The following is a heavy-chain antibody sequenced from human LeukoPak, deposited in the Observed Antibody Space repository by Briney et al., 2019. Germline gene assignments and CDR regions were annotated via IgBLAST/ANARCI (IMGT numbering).Heavy chain of an antibody. CDR1: GYTFTSYY. V-gene: IGHV1-46*01. Sequence: ASVKVSCKASGYTFTSYYMHWVRQAPGQGLEWRGIINPSRGSTSYEQKSQGRVTMTRDTSTRTVYMELSSLRSEDTAVYYCARDLHGEVLRYFDWLLNRIGGFDYWGQGTLVTVSS. CDR3: ARDLHGEVLRYFDWLLNRIGGFDY. J-gene: IGHJ4*02. D-gene: IGHD3-9*01. CDR2: INPSRGST.